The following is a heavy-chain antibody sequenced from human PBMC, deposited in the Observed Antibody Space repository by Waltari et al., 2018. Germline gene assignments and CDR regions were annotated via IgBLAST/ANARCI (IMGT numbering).Heavy chain of an antibody. CDR1: GYTFTSYY. D-gene: IGHD3-10*01. J-gene: IGHJ3*02. Sequence: QVQLVQSGAEVKKPGASVKVSCKASGYTFTSYYMHWVRQAPGQGLGWMGKINPSGGSTSYAQKFQGRVTMTRDTSTSTVYMELSSLRSEDTAVYYCARDSLDITMVRGVASDAFDIWGQGTMVTVSS. CDR3: ARDSLDITMVRGVASDAFDI. CDR2: INPSGGST. V-gene: IGHV1-46*01.